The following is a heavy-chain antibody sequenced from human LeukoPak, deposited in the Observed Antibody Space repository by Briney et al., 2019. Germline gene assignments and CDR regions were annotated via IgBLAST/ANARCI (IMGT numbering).Heavy chain of an antibody. CDR2: IYTSGST. J-gene: IGHJ6*03. Sequence: SETLSLXCTVSGGSISSYYWSWIRQPAGKGLEWIGRIYTSGSTNYNPSLKSRVTMSVDTSKNQFSLKLSSVTAADTAVYYCARSIPAAMTGYYYYYMDVWGKGTTVTVSS. V-gene: IGHV4-4*07. CDR3: ARSIPAAMTGYYYYYMDV. D-gene: IGHD2-2*01. CDR1: GGSISSYY.